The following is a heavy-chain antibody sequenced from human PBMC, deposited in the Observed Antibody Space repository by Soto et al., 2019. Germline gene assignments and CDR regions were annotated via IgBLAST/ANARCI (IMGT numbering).Heavy chain of an antibody. CDR1: GYTFTSYY. Sequence: ASVKVSCKASGYTFTSYYMHWVRQAPGQGLEWMGIINPSGGSTSYAQKFQGRVTITADKSTSTAYMELSSLRSEDTAVYYCARDLRQNYYYYYMDVWGKGTTVTVSS. V-gene: IGHV1-46*01. CDR2: INPSGGST. CDR3: ARDLRQNYYYYYMDV. J-gene: IGHJ6*03.